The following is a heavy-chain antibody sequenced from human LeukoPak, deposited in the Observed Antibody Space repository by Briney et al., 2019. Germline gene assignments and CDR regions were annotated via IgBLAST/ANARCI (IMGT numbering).Heavy chain of an antibody. V-gene: IGHV4-59*08. Sequence: PSETLSLTCTVSGGSISSYYWSWIRQPPGKGLEWIGYIYYSGSTNYNPSLKSRVTISVDTSKNQFSLKLSSVTAADTAVYYCARAHDIVATDYYYYGMDVWGQGTTVTVSS. D-gene: IGHD5-12*01. CDR1: GGSISSYY. CDR3: ARAHDIVATDYYYYGMDV. CDR2: IYYSGST. J-gene: IGHJ6*02.